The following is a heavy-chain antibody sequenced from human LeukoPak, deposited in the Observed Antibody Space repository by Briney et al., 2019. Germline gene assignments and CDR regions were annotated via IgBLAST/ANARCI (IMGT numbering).Heavy chain of an antibody. CDR1: GGSFSGYY. CDR2: INHSGST. V-gene: IGHV4-34*01. D-gene: IGHD3-9*01. CDR3: AKGIRDFSWLPSFDW. J-gene: IGHJ4*02. Sequence: PSETLSLTCAVYGGSFSGYYWSWIRQPPGKGLEWIGEINHSGSTNYNPSLKSRVTISVDTSKNQFSLKLSSVTAEDTAVYYCAKGIRDFSWLPSFDWWGQGIQVTVSS.